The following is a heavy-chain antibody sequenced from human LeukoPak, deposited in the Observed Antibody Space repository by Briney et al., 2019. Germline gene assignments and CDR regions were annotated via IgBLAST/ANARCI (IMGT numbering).Heavy chain of an antibody. Sequence: GGSLRLSCAASGFTFSDYYMSWICQAPGKGLEWVSYISSSGSTIYYADSVKGRFTISRDNAKNSLYLQMNSLRAEDTAVYYCARSGIAAAYYFDYWGQGTLVTVSS. J-gene: IGHJ4*02. CDR2: ISSSGSTI. V-gene: IGHV3-11*04. D-gene: IGHD6-13*01. CDR3: ARSGIAAAYYFDY. CDR1: GFTFSDYY.